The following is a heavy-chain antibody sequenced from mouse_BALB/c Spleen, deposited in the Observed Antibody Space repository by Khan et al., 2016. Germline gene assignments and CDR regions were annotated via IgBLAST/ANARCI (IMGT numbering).Heavy chain of an antibody. CDR1: GYCITSGYY. CDR2: ISYDGSN. J-gene: IGHJ2*01. Sequence: EVQLQESGPGLVKPSQSLSLTCSVTGYCITSGYYWNWIRQFPGNKLEWMGYISYDGSNNYNPSLKNRISITRDTSKNQFFLKLNSVTTEDTATYYCARAWYFDYWGQGTPLTVSS. V-gene: IGHV3-6*02. CDR3: ARAWYFDY.